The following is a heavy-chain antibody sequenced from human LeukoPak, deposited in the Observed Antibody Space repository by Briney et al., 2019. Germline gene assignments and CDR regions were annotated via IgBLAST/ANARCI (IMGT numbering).Heavy chain of an antibody. CDR3: TTRYNWNNGVTFDY. V-gene: IGHV3-15*01. D-gene: IGHD1/OR15-1a*01. Sequence: NPGGSLRLSCAAFGFTFRNAWMSWVRQAPGKGLEWVVRIKSKTDGGTTDYAAPVKGRFTISRDDSKNTLYLQMNSLKTEDTAVYYCTTRYNWNNGVTFDYWGQGTLVTVSS. J-gene: IGHJ4*02. CDR1: GFTFRNAW. CDR2: IKSKTDGGTT.